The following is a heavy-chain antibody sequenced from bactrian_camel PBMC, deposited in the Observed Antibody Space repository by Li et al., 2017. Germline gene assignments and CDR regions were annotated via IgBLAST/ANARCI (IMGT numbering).Heavy chain of an antibody. J-gene: IGHJ6*01. Sequence: VQLVESGGGLVLPGGSLRLSCAGSGFTFSSYWMSWVRQAPGKGLEWISIMKTDGSGAYYADSLKGRFTISRDNAKNLLYLDIDSLKTEDSAVYYCATLDGTWSFGYWGQGTQVTVS. D-gene: IGHD6*01. CDR1: GFTFSSYW. V-gene: IGHV3S6*01. CDR3: ATLDGTWSFGY. CDR2: MKTDGSGA.